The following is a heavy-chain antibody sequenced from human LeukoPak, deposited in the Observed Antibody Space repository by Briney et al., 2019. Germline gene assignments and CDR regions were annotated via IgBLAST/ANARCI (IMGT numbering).Heavy chain of an antibody. D-gene: IGHD6-19*01. V-gene: IGHV3-7*03. CDR3: ASWPGGWYGEDS. J-gene: IGHJ4*02. CDR1: GFTLSNYW. Sequence: QPGGSLRLSCAASGFTLSNYWMGWVRQAPGKGLEFMANIKEAGSEKYYVDSVKGRFTISRDNDKNSVHLQMNSLRAEDTAVYYCASWPGGWYGEDSWGQGTLVTVSS. CDR2: IKEAGSEK.